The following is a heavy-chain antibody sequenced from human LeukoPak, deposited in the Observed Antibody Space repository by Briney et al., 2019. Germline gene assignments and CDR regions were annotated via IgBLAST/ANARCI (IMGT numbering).Heavy chain of an antibody. J-gene: IGHJ5*02. CDR3: ASPNYP. CDR1: GASISRGDW. CDR2: IYPGGST. D-gene: IGHD1-1*01. V-gene: IGHV4-4*02. Sequence: SESLSLTCAVSGASISRGDWGTWVRQPPGKGRAWIGEIYPGGSTNYSPSLKSRLTISVDKSKSQFSLRLNSVTAADTAVYYCASPNYPWGQGILVTVSS.